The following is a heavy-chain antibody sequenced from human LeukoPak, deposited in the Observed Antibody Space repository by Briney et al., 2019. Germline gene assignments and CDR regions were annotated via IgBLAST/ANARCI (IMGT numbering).Heavy chain of an antibody. CDR1: GFTFSSYN. J-gene: IGHJ4*02. CDR3: ARVATGVTTTV. V-gene: IGHV3-21*05. Sequence: GGSLRLSCTASGFTFSSYNMNWVRQAPGKGLEWVSYISSSSSYIYYADSVKGRFTISRDNAKNSLYLQMNSLRAEDTAVYYCARVATGVTTTVWGQGTLVTVSS. D-gene: IGHD4-17*01. CDR2: ISSSSSYI.